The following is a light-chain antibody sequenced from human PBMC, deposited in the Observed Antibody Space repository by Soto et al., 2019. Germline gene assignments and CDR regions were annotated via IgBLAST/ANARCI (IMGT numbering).Light chain of an antibody. CDR2: GAS. CDR3: QQYTTSPWT. CDR1: QSVSSN. Sequence: EIVMTQSAATLSVSPGERATLSCRASQSVSSNLAWYQQKPGQAPRLLIYGASSRATGIPNRFSGSGSGTDFTLTISRLEPEDFAVYFCQQYTTSPWTFGRGTKVDIK. V-gene: IGKV3D-15*02. J-gene: IGKJ1*01.